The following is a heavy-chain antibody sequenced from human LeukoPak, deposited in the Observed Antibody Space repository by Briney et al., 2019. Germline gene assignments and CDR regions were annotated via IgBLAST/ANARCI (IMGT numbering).Heavy chain of an antibody. CDR2: ISSSSSYI. Sequence: GGSLRLSCAASGFTFSSYSMNWVRQAPGKGLEWGSSISSSSSYIYYADSVKGRFTISRDNSKNTLYLQMNSLRAEDTAVYYCARTRGFGMITFGGVIAAFDYWGQGTLVTVSS. CDR3: ARTRGFGMITFGGVIAAFDY. V-gene: IGHV3-21*01. J-gene: IGHJ4*02. CDR1: GFTFSSYS. D-gene: IGHD3-16*02.